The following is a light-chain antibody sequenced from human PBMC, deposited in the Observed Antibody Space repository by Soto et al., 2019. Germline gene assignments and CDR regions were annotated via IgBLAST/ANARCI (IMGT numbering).Light chain of an antibody. CDR2: DVS. J-gene: IGLJ3*02. CDR1: SSDVGTYNY. CDR3: CSYAGTYSWV. V-gene: IGLV2-11*01. Sequence: QSALTQPRSVSGSPGQSVTISCTGTSSDVGTYNYVSWFQQYPGKAPKVMIFDVSERPSGVPDRFSGSKSDNTASLTISGLQAEDEGDYYCCSYAGTYSWVFGGGTKVTVL.